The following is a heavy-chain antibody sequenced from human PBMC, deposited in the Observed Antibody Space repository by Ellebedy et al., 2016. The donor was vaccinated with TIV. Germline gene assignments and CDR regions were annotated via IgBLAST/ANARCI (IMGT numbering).Heavy chain of an antibody. CDR1: GGSVSRYF. CDR2: IFTSGSF. Sequence: LETLSLTCTVSGGSVSRYFWSWIRQPAGKGLEWIGRIFTSGSFNYNPSLMSRVTMSVVTSKNQISLRLNSVTAADTAVYYCARVHCSITTCDYYYMDVWGKGTTVTVSS. D-gene: IGHD1-1*01. J-gene: IGHJ6*03. V-gene: IGHV4-4*07. CDR3: ARVHCSITTCDYYYMDV.